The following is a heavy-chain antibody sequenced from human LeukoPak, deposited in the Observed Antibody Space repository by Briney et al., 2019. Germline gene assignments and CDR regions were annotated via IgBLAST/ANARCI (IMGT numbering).Heavy chain of an antibody. CDR2: IYYSGST. J-gene: IGHJ4*02. CDR1: GGSISSFY. CDR3: ARSKDFWSGYYLDY. V-gene: IGHV4-59*01. Sequence: PSETLSLTCTVSGGSISSFYWNWIRQPPGKGLEWIGYIYYSGSTNYNPSLKSRVTISVDTSKNQFSLKLSSVTAADTAVYYCARSKDFWSGYYLDYWGQGTLVTVSS. D-gene: IGHD3-3*01.